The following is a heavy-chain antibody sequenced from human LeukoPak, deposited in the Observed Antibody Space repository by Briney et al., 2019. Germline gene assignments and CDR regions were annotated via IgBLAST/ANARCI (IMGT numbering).Heavy chain of an antibody. CDR2: INSDGSST. V-gene: IGHV3-74*01. D-gene: IGHD5-18*01. Sequence: PGGSLRLSCAASGFTFSSYWMHWVRQAPGKGLVWVSRINSDGSSTSYADSVKGRFTISRDNAKNTLYLQMNSLRAEDTAVYYCARSPDTPYYYGMDVWGQGTTVTVSS. CDR3: ARSPDTPYYYGMDV. CDR1: GFTFSSYW. J-gene: IGHJ6*02.